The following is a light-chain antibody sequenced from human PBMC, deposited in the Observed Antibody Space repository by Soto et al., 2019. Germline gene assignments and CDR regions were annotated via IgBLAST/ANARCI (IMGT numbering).Light chain of an antibody. J-gene: IGLJ2*01. Sequence: QSALTQPSSVSGSPGQSVKISCTGTSGDIGGFDSVSWYQQHPDKVPRLVIYDVTKRPSGVPDRFSGSKSGNTASLTISGLQADDEADYYCYSYAGTYTFVFGGGTKLTVL. CDR2: DVT. CDR1: SGDIGGFDS. V-gene: IGLV2-11*01. CDR3: YSYAGTYTFV.